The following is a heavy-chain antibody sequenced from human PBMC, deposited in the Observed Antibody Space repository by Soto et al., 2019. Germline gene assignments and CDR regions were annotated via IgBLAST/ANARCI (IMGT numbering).Heavy chain of an antibody. CDR3: AREXYYYDSSGYPELGYFDY. Sequence: TLSLTGTVSGGSISSGGYDWSWIRQHPGKGLEWIGYIYYSGSTYYNPSLKSRVTISVDTSKNQFSLKLSSVTAADTAVYYCAREXYYYDSSGYPELGYFDYWGQGTLVTVSS. J-gene: IGHJ4*02. D-gene: IGHD3-22*01. CDR2: IYYSGST. CDR1: GGSISSGGYD. V-gene: IGHV4-31*03.